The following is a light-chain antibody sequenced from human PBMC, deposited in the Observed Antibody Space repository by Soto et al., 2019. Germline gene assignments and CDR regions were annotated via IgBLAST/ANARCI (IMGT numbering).Light chain of an antibody. CDR3: QSYDSSLRGSKV. J-gene: IGLJ2*01. CDR1: SSNIGAGYD. CDR2: DNS. Sequence: QSVLTQPPSVSGAPGQRVTISCTGSSSNIGAGYDVHWYQQLPGTAPKLLIYDNSNRPSGVPDRFSGSKSGTSASLAITGLQAEDEADYHCQSYDSSLRGSKVFGGGTKLTVL. V-gene: IGLV1-40*01.